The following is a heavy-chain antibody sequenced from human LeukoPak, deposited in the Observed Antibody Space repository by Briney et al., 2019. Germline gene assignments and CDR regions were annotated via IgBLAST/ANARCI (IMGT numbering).Heavy chain of an antibody. J-gene: IGHJ4*02. CDR2: ISTYNGNT. CDR3: ARDRMDTGTYFDY. V-gene: IGHV1-18*01. D-gene: IGHD5-18*01. CDR1: GYTFTPYG. Sequence: ASVKVSCRSSGYTFTPYGSTWVRQAPGQGLEWMGWISTYNGNTNYAQKLQGRVTMTTDTSTSTAYMELRSLRSDDTAMYYCARDRMDTGTYFDYWGQGTLVTVSS.